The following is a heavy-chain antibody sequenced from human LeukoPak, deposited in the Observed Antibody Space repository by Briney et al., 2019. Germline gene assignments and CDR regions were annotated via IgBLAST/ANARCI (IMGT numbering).Heavy chain of an antibody. Sequence: GGSLKLSCAASGFTFNFFGIHWVRQAPGKGLEWVAFIRYDGIDKYYAASVKGRLTVSRDNSRNTLFLHMNSLRTEDTAIYYCAKDQYSSGWSFDYWGQGALVTVSS. CDR3: AKDQYSSGWSFDY. CDR2: IRYDGIDK. D-gene: IGHD6-19*01. J-gene: IGHJ4*02. V-gene: IGHV3-30*02. CDR1: GFTFNFFG.